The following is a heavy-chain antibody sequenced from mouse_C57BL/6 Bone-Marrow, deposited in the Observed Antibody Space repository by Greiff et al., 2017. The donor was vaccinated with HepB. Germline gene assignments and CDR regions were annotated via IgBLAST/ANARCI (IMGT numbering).Heavy chain of an antibody. CDR2: IDPENGDT. J-gene: IGHJ2*01. D-gene: IGHD2-4*01. V-gene: IGHV14-4*01. Sequence: VQLQQSGAELVRPGASVKLSCTASGFNITDDYMHWVKQRPEQGLEWIGWIDPENGDTEYASKFKGKATITADTSSNTAYLQLSSLTSEDTAVYCCTSEGLRQGVDYWGQGTTLTVSS. CDR1: GFNITDDY. CDR3: TSEGLRQGVDY.